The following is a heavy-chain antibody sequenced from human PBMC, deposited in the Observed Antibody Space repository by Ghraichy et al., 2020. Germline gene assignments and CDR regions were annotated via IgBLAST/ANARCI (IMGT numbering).Heavy chain of an antibody. CDR1: GFTFSRYA. CDR3: ARISGSSTSCCSDY. V-gene: IGHV3-23*01. D-gene: IGHD2-2*01. J-gene: IGHJ4*02. CDR2: ISGSGLST. Sequence: GGSLRLSCAASGFTFSRYAMSWVRQAPGKGLEWFSAISGSGLSTFHADSVKGRFTISRDNSKDTLYLQMNSLRAEDTALYYCARISGSSTSCCSDYWGQGTLVTVAS.